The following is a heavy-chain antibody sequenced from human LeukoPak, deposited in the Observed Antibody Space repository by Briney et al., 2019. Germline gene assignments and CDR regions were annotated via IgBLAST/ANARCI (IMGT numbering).Heavy chain of an antibody. CDR1: GYTFTSYY. CDR2: INPSGGST. CDR3: ARDFYDSSGYYGDYWYFDL. Sequence: EASVKASCKASGYTFTSYYMHWVRQAPGQELEWMGIINPSGGSTSYAQKFQGRVTMTRDTSTSTVYMELSSLRSEDTAVYYCARDFYDSSGYYGDYWYFDLWGRGTLVTVSS. J-gene: IGHJ2*01. D-gene: IGHD3-22*01. V-gene: IGHV1-46*01.